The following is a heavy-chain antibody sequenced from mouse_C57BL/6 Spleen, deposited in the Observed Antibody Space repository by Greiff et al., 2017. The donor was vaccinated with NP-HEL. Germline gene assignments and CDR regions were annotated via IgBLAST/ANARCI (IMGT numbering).Heavy chain of an antibody. CDR1: GYSITSGYY. J-gene: IGHJ1*03. V-gene: IGHV3-6*01. CDR2: ISYDGSN. D-gene: IGHD1-1*01. CDR3: AREEGNYYGSSLYFDV. Sequence: EESGPGLVKPSQSLSLTCSVTGYSITSGYYWNWIRQFPGNKLEWMGYISYDGSNNYNPSLKNRISITRDTSKNQFFLKLNSVTTEDTATYYCAREEGNYYGSSLYFDVWGTGTTVTVSS.